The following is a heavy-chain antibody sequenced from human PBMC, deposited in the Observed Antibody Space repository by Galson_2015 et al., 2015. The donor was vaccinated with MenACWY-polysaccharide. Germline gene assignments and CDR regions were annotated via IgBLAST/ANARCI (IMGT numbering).Heavy chain of an antibody. Sequence: SLRLSCAASGFTFSSYTMTWVRQAPGKGLEWVSFISGSGTNTYYADSVKGRFTISRDTSKNTLYLQMNSLRAEDTAIYYCAKVSAYSSVSNSPPFDHWGQGAQVTVSS. CDR2: ISGSGTNT. V-gene: IGHV3-23*01. CDR3: AKVSAYSSVSNSPPFDH. D-gene: IGHD3-22*01. CDR1: GFTFSSYT. J-gene: IGHJ4*02.